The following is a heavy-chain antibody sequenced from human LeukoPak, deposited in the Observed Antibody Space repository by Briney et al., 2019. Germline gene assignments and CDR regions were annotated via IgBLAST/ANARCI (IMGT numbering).Heavy chain of an antibody. D-gene: IGHD3-3*01. CDR2: ISGSGGST. V-gene: IGHV3-23*01. CDR1: GFTFSSYA. J-gene: IGHJ4*02. Sequence: GGSLRLSCAASGFTFSSYAMSWVRQAPGKGLEWVSAISGSGGSTCYADSVKGRFTISRDNSKNTLYLQMNSLRAEDTAVYYCAKDPIWSGYSQYYFDHWGQGTLVTVSS. CDR3: AKDPIWSGYSQYYFDH.